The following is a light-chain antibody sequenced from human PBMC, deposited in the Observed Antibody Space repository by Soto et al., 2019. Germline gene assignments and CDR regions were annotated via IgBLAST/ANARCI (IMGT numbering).Light chain of an antibody. CDR3: QHYDNDSWT. J-gene: IGKJ1*01. CDR1: QSISAW. V-gene: IGKV1-5*03. CDR2: KLY. Sequence: DIQRTQSPCTLSASVGDRVTITCRASQSISAWLTWYQQKPGKAPKFLVYKLYNLESGVPSRFSGRGSGTGFTLTIRSLQPDDFATYHCQHYDNDSWTFGQGTKVEIK.